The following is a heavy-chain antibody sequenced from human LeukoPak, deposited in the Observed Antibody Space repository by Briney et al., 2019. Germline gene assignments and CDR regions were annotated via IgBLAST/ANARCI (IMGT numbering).Heavy chain of an antibody. J-gene: IGHJ4*02. CDR2: ISYDGSNK. CDR3: AKAVTYYYDSRGYFDY. CDR1: GFTVSSYG. D-gene: IGHD3-22*01. Sequence: PGGSLRLSCAASGFTVSSYGMHWVRQAPGKGLEWVAVISYDGSNKYYADSVKGRFTISRDNSKNTLYLQMNSLRAEDTAVYYCAKAVTYYYDSRGYFDYWGQGTLVTVSS. V-gene: IGHV3-30*18.